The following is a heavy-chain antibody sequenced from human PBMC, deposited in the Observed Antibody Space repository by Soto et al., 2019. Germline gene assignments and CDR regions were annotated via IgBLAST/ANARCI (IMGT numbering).Heavy chain of an antibody. V-gene: IGHV3-21*01. CDR2: ISRTSSHI. CDR3: ARDPAADGYYGMDV. CDR1: EFSFSTYN. D-gene: IGHD6-13*01. Sequence: EVQLVESGGGLVKPGGSLRLSCVASEFSFSTYNMNWVRQAPGEGLQWVSFISRTSSHIHYADSVQGRFTISRDNAKNSLYLVMNSLRSEDTAVYYCARDPAADGYYGMDVWGQGTTVTVSS. J-gene: IGHJ6*02.